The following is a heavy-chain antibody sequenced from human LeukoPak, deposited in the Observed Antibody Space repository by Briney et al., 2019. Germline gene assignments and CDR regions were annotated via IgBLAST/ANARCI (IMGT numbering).Heavy chain of an antibody. CDR3: ARGGGYCSGGSCLLYNWFDP. CDR2: INPSSGGT. CDR1: GYTFTGYY. V-gene: IGHV1-2*04. J-gene: IGHJ5*02. D-gene: IGHD2-15*01. Sequence: GASVKVSCKASGYTFTGYYMHWVRQAPGQGLEWMGWINPSSGGTNYAQKFQGWVTMTRDTSISTAYMELSRLGSDDTAVYYCARGGGYCSGGSCLLYNWFDPWGQGTLVTVSS.